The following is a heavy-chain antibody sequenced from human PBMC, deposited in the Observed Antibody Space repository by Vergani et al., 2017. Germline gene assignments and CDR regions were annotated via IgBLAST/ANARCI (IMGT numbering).Heavy chain of an antibody. V-gene: IGHV3-48*01. CDR2: ISSSSSTI. CDR1: GFTFSSYS. Sequence: EVQLVESGGGLVQPGGSLRLSCAASGFTFSSYSMNWVRQAPGKGLEWVSYISSSSSTIYYADSVKGRFTISRDNAKNSLYLQMNSLGAEDTAVYYCAIINNVVAALFDYWGQGTLVTVSS. D-gene: IGHD2-15*01. J-gene: IGHJ4*02. CDR3: AIINNVVAALFDY.